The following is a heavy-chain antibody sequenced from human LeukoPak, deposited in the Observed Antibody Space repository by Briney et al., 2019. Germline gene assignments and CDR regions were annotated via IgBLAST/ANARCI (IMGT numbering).Heavy chain of an antibody. J-gene: IGHJ4*02. V-gene: IGHV3-21*01. CDR2: ISSSSSYI. CDR1: GFTFSSYS. D-gene: IGHD6-19*01. Sequence: PGGSLRLSCAASGFTFSSYSMNWVRQAPGKGLEWVSSISSSSSYIYYADSVKGRFTISRDNAKNSLYLQMNSLRAEDTAVYYCARVQTLHSSGWYWGPDYWGQGTLVTVSS. CDR3: ARVQTLHSSGWYWGPDY.